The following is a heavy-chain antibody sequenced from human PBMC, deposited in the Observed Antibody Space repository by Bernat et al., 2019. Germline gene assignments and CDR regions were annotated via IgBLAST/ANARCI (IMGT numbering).Heavy chain of an antibody. Sequence: QVQLVQSGAEVKKPGASVKVSCKASGYTFTGYYMHWVRQAPGQGLEWMGRINPNSGGTNYAQKFQGRVPMTRDTSISTAYMELSRLRSDDTAVYYCARGGRIAARPGYGNWFDPWGQGTLVTVSS. CDR1: GYTFTGYY. CDR3: ARGGRIAARPGYGNWFDP. J-gene: IGHJ5*02. V-gene: IGHV1-2*06. D-gene: IGHD6-6*01. CDR2: INPNSGGT.